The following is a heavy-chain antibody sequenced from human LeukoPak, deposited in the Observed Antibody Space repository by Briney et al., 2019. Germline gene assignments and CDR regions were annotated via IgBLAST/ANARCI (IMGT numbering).Heavy chain of an antibody. CDR2: ISGSGGST. CDR3: AKEVGSGWFGYFDY. D-gene: IGHD6-19*01. CDR1: GFTFSSYG. Sequence: AEGSLRLSCAASGFTFSSYGMSWVRQAPGKGLEWVSAISGSGGSTYYADSVKGRFTISRDNSKNTLYLQMNSLRAEDTAVYYCAKEVGSGWFGYFDYWGQGTLVTVSS. V-gene: IGHV3-23*01. J-gene: IGHJ4*02.